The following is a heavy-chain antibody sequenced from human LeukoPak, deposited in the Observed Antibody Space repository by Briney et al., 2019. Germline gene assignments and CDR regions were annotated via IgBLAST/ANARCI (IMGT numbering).Heavy chain of an antibody. D-gene: IGHD3-9*01. CDR3: ATTPYYDILTGYYNLDFDY. CDR2: INPSGGST. CDR1: GYTFADYY. J-gene: IGHJ4*02. V-gene: IGHV1-46*01. Sequence: GASVKVSCKASGYTFADYYMHWVRQAPGQGLEWMGIINPSGGSTSYAQKFQGRVTMTRDTSTSTVYMELSSLRSEDTAVYYCATTPYYDILTGYYNLDFDYWGQGTLVTVSS.